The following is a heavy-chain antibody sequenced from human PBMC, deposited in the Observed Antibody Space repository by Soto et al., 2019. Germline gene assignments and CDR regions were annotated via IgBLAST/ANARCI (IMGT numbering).Heavy chain of an antibody. J-gene: IGHJ6*02. Sequence: QVQLQQWGAGLLKPSETLSLTCAVYGGSFSGYYWSWIRQPPGKGLEWIGEINHSGSTNYNPSLKSRVTISVDTSKNQFSLKLSSVTAADTAVYYCARDWSIVVVPSTYYGMDVWGQGTTVTVSS. CDR2: INHSGST. CDR1: GGSFSGYY. D-gene: IGHD2-2*01. CDR3: ARDWSIVVVPSTYYGMDV. V-gene: IGHV4-34*01.